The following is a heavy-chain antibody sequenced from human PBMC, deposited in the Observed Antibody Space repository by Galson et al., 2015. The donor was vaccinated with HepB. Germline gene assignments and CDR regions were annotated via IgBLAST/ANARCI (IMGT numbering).Heavy chain of an antibody. J-gene: IGHJ4*02. D-gene: IGHD3-10*01. CDR2: ISSSSSTI. CDR1: GFTFSSYS. CDR3: ARVRHEGYYGSGSYYY. Sequence: SLRLSCAASGFTFSSYSMNWVRQAPGKGLEWVSYISSSSSTIYYADSVKGRFTTSRDNAKNSLYLQMNSLRAEDTAVYYCARVRHEGYYGSGSYYYWGQGTLVTVSS. V-gene: IGHV3-48*01.